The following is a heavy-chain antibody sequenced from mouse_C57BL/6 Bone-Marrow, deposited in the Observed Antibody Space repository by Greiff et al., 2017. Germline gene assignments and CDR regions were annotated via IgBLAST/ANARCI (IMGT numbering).Heavy chain of an antibody. CDR2: IYPGSGST. Sequence: QVQLQQPGAELVKPGASVKMSCKASGYTFTSYWITWVKQRPGQGLEWIGDIYPGSGSTNYNEKFKSKATLTVDTSSSTAYMQLSSLTSEDSAVYYCARDYYGSSYVDYWGQGTTLTVSS. V-gene: IGHV1-55*01. D-gene: IGHD1-1*01. CDR1: GYTFTSYW. CDR3: ARDYYGSSYVDY. J-gene: IGHJ2*01.